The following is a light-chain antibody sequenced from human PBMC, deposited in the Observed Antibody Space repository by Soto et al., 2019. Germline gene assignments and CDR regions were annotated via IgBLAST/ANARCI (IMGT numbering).Light chain of an antibody. CDR2: EVS. V-gene: IGLV2-14*01. J-gene: IGLJ3*02. CDR1: SSDVGGYNY. CDR3: SSYTSGSSWV. Sequence: QSALTQPASVSGSPGQSITISCTGTSSDVGGYNYVSWYQQYPGKAPKLMIYEVSNWPSGVSNRISGSKSGNTASLTISGLQAEDEADYYCSSYTSGSSWVFGGGTKLTVL.